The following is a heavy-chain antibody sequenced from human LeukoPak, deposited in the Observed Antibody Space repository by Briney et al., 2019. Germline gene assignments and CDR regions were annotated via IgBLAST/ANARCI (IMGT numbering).Heavy chain of an antibody. V-gene: IGHV4-59*01. CDR2: IYYSGST. CDR1: GGSISSYY. J-gene: IGHJ5*02. CDR3: ARGRGYSYGSASIWFDP. Sequence: PSETPSLTCTVSGGSISSYYWSWIRQPPGKGLEWIGYIYYSGSTNYNPSLKSRVTISVDTSKNQFSLKLSSVTAADTAVYYCARGRGYSYGSASIWFDPWGQGTLVTVSS. D-gene: IGHD5-18*01.